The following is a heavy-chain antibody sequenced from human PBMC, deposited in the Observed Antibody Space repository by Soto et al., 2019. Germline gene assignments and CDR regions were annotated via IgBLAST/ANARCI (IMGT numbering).Heavy chain of an antibody. Sequence: QVQLQESGPGLVKPSQTLSLTCTVSGGSISSGGYYWSWIRQHPGKGLEWLGYIYYSGSTYYNPSLKSRVTISVDTSKNQFSLKLSSVTAADTAVYYCARAFGKQLVLSLSGAVDYWGQGTLVTVSS. J-gene: IGHJ4*02. CDR1: GGSISSGGYY. CDR2: IYYSGST. V-gene: IGHV4-31*03. CDR3: ARAFGKQLVLSLSGAVDY. D-gene: IGHD6-6*01.